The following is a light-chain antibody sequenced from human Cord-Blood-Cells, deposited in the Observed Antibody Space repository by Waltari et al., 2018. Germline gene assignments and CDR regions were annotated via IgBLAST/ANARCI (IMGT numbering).Light chain of an antibody. CDR2: EGS. Sequence: QSALTQPASLSRSPGQSITISCTGTSIDLGSYHLVSWYQQHPGKAPKLMIYEGSKRPSGVSNRFSGSKSGNTASLTISGLQAEDEADYYCCSYAGSSTWVFGGGTKLTVL. CDR1: SIDLGSYHL. J-gene: IGLJ3*02. V-gene: IGLV2-23*01. CDR3: CSYAGSSTWV.